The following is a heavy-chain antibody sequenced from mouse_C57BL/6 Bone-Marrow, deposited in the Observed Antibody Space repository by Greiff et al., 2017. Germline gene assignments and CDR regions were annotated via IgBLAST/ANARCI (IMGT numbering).Heavy chain of an antibody. CDR1: GFTFSDYG. J-gene: IGHJ3*01. CDR2: ISSGSSTI. CDR3: ARPLLRYGTWFAY. Sequence: EVKLVESGGGLVKPGGSLKLSCAASGFTFSDYGMHWVRQAPEKGLEWVAYISSGSSTIYYADTVKGRFTISRDNAKNTLFLQMTSLRSGDTAMYYCARPLLRYGTWFAYRGQETLVTVSA. V-gene: IGHV5-17*01. D-gene: IGHD1-1*01.